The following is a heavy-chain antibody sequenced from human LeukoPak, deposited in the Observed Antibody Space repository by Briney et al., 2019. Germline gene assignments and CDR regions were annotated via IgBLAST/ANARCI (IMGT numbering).Heavy chain of an antibody. CDR1: GGSFSGYY. Sequence: SKTLPLTCAVYGGSFSGYYWSWIRQPPGKGLEWIGEINHSGSTNYNPSLKSRVTISVDTSKNQFSLKLSSVTAADTAVYYCARGLIKGIAVAGTGWGQGTLVTVSS. CDR2: INHSGST. D-gene: IGHD6-19*01. V-gene: IGHV4-34*01. J-gene: IGHJ4*02. CDR3: ARGLIKGIAVAGTG.